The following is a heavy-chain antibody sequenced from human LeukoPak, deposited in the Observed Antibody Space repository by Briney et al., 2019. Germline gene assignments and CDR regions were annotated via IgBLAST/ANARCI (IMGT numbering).Heavy chain of an antibody. V-gene: IGHV3-23*01. CDR1: GFTFSNYV. D-gene: IGHD6-13*01. CDR2: IGGSGGYT. CDR3: AKQYGGYFEY. J-gene: IGHJ4*02. Sequence: GGSLRLSCAASGFTFSNYVMSWVRQVPGKGLEWVSTIGGSGGYTYYADSMRGRFTISRDNSKNTLYLQMDSLRPEDTAVYYCAKQYGGYFEYWGQGTLVSVSS.